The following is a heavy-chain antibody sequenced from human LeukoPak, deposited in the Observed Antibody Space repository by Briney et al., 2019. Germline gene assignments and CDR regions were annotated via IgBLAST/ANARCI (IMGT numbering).Heavy chain of an antibody. V-gene: IGHV3-74*01. D-gene: IGHD3-22*01. J-gene: IGHJ4*02. CDR3: ARVHYYDSSGYHFDY. CDR1: GFTFNSYW. CDR2: INSDGSST. Sequence: PGGSLRLSCAASGFTFNSYWMHWVRQAPGKGLVWVSRINSDGSSTSYADSVKGRFTISRDNAKNTLYLQMNSLRAEDTAVYYCARVHYYDSSGYHFDYWGQGTLVTVSS.